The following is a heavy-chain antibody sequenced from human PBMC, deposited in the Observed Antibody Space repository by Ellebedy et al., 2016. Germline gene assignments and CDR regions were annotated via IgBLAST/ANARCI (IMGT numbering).Heavy chain of an antibody. V-gene: IGHV3-7*01. J-gene: IGHJ4*02. D-gene: IGHD3-9*01. CDR1: GFSFSSYW. CDR3: ARDSGLSTGYSPFDY. Sequence: GGSLRLSXVASGFSFSSYWMKWLRQGPEKGLEWVADIKEDGSEKYYVDSVKGRFTVSRDNAKNTVFLQMNSLRADDTAVYYCARDSGLSTGYSPFDYWGQGTRVTVSS. CDR2: IKEDGSEK.